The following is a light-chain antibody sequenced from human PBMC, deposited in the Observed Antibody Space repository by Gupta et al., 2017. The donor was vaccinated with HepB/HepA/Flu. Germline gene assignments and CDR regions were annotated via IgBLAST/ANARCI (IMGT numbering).Light chain of an antibody. J-gene: IGKJ1*01. CDR1: QSISSY. CDR2: AAS. V-gene: IGKV1-39*01. CDR3: QQSDSTLRT. Sequence: DIQMTQSPSSLSASVGDRVTITCRASQSISSYLNWYQQKPGKAPKLLIYAASSLQSGVPSRFSGSGSGTDFTLTISSLQPEDFATYYCQQSDSTLRTFGQGTXVEIK.